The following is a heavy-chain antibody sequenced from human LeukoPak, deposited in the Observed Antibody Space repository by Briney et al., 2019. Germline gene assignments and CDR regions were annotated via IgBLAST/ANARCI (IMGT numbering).Heavy chain of an antibody. Sequence: SETLSLTCTVSGGSINSYYWSWIRQPPGKGLEWIGYIYYTGSTKYNPSPKSRVTMSVDTSKNQFSLRLTSVTAADTAEYYCARSRTTSSSVDYWGQGILVTVSS. D-gene: IGHD2/OR15-2a*01. CDR3: ARSRTTSSSVDY. J-gene: IGHJ4*02. CDR2: IYYTGST. V-gene: IGHV4-59*01. CDR1: GGSINSYY.